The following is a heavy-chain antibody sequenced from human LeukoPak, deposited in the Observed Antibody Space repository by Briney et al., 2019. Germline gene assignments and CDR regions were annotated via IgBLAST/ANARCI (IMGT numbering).Heavy chain of an antibody. D-gene: IGHD6-19*01. Sequence: ASVKVSCKASGYTFTNYDINWVRQATGQGLEWMGWMNPNSGNTGFAQKFQGRVTMTRNTSISTAYMELSSLRSEDTAVYYCARDYSSGWYSWFDPWGQGTLVTVSS. CDR2: MNPNSGNT. J-gene: IGHJ5*02. CDR1: GYTFTNYD. CDR3: ARDYSSGWYSWFDP. V-gene: IGHV1-8*01.